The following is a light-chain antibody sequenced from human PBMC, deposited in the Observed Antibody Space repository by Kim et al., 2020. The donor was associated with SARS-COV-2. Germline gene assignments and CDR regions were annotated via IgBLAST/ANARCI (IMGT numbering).Light chain of an antibody. V-gene: IGLV4-69*01. J-gene: IGLJ3*02. Sequence: TVKLTCTRSSGQSRYAIAWHQQQPENGPRYLMKLNSDGSHSKGDGIPDRFSGSSSGAERYLTISSLQSEDEGDYYCQTWGAGIRVFGGGTQLTVL. CDR3: QTWGAGIRV. CDR1: SGQSRYA. CDR2: LNSDGSH.